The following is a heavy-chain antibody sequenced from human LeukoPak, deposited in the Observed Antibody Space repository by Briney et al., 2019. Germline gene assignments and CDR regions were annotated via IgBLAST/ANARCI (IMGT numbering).Heavy chain of an antibody. D-gene: IGHD3-22*01. CDR2: INHSGST. V-gene: IGHV4-34*01. CDR3: ASGRTLYYYDSSGYSG. Sequence: SETLSLTCAVYGGSFSGYYWSWIRQPPGKGLEWIGEINHSGSTNYNPSLKSRVTISVDASKNQFSLKLSSVTAADTAVYYCASGRTLYYYDSSGYSGWGQGTLVTVSS. CDR1: GGSFSGYY. J-gene: IGHJ4*02.